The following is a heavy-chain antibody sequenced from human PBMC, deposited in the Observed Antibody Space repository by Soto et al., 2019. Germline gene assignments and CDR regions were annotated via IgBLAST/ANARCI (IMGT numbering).Heavy chain of an antibody. J-gene: IGHJ4*02. CDR1: GYTFTSYG. CDR2: ISGYNGNT. D-gene: IGHD3-22*01. Sequence: QVQLEQSGAEVKKPGASVKVSCKASGYTFTSYGISWVRQAPGQGLEWMGWISGYNGNTNYAQKLQGRVTMTTDTSTSTADMELRSLRSDDTAVDYWARAGHKYYEDHWGQGTLVTVSS. V-gene: IGHV1-18*01. CDR3: ARAGHKYYEDH.